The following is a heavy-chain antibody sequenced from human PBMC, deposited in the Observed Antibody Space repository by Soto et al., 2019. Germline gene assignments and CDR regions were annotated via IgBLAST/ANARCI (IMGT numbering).Heavy chain of an antibody. D-gene: IGHD6-19*01. CDR3: AKAVYVVRSVAVPLEY. J-gene: IGHJ4*02. CDR1: GFTFSSYA. V-gene: IGHV3-23*01. Sequence: EVQLLESGGGLVQPGGSLRLSCAASGFTFSSYAMTWVRQAPGKGLEWVAAIGGSGGSTFYADSVKGRFTISRDNPKNELYLQLNSLRVDDTAVYYCAKAVYVVRSVAVPLEYWGQGTLVTVSS. CDR2: IGGSGGST.